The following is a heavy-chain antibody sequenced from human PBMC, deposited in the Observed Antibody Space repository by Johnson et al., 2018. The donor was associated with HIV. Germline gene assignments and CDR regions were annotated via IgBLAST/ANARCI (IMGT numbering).Heavy chain of an antibody. D-gene: IGHD5-18*01. CDR1: GFTFDDYG. V-gene: IGHV3-20*04. J-gene: IGHJ3*02. CDR2: INWNGGST. CDR3: AKDLQLWAPSSALDI. Sequence: VQLVESGGGLVQPGRSLRLSCTASGFTFDDYGMSWVRQAPGKGLEWVSGINWNGGSTGYADSVKGRFTISRDNAKNSLYLQMNSLRAEDTAVYYCAKDLQLWAPSSALDIWGQGTLVTVSS.